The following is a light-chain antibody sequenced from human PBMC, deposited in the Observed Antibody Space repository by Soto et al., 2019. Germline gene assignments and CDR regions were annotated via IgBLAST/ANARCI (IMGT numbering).Light chain of an antibody. J-gene: IGKJ5*01. CDR3: QQRSNWPIT. V-gene: IGKV3-11*01. Sequence: EIVLTQSPGTLSLSPGERGTIYCRASQSVSSYLAWYQQNPGQDPRLVIYDASNRATGIPARFSGSGSGTDFNLTISRLETEDFAVYYCQQRSNWPITFGQGTRLEIK. CDR2: DAS. CDR1: QSVSSY.